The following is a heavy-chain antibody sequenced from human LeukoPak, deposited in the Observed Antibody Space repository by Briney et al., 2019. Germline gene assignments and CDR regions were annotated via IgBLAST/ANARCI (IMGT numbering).Heavy chain of an antibody. D-gene: IGHD2-2*01. CDR3: ARVNCSSTSCIHPPYFH. CDR1: GGTFSSYA. J-gene: IGHJ4*02. Sequence: SVKVSCKASGGTFSSYAISWVRQAPGQGLEWMGGIIPIFGTANYAQKFQGRVTITADESTSTAYMELSSLRSEDTAVYYCARVNCSSTSCIHPPYFHWGRGTLVTVSS. V-gene: IGHV1-69*13. CDR2: IIPIFGTA.